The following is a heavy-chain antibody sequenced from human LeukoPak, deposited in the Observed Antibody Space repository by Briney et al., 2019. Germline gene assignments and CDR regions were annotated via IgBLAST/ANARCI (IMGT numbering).Heavy chain of an antibody. CDR3: ASTVLLWFGRRGDAFDI. Sequence: PGGSLRLSCAASGFTFSDYYMSWVRQAPGKGLEWVSYISSSGSTIYYADSVKGRFTISRDNAKNSLYLQMNSLRAEDTAVYYCASTVLLWFGRRGDAFDIWGQGTMVTVSS. J-gene: IGHJ3*02. CDR1: GFTFSDYY. CDR2: ISSSGSTI. D-gene: IGHD3-10*01. V-gene: IGHV3-11*01.